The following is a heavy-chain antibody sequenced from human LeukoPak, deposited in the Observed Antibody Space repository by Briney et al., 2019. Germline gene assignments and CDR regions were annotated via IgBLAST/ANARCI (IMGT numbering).Heavy chain of an antibody. V-gene: IGHV4-34*01. CDR3: ARYYYGSGSPFNWFDP. D-gene: IGHD3-10*01. CDR2: INHSGST. J-gene: IGHJ5*02. Sequence: PSETLSLTCAVYGGSFSGYYWSWIRQPPGKGLEWIGEINHSGSTNYNPSLKSRVTISVDTSKNQFSLKLSSVTAADTAVYYCARYYYGSGSPFNWFDPWGQGTLVTVSS. CDR1: GGSFSGYY.